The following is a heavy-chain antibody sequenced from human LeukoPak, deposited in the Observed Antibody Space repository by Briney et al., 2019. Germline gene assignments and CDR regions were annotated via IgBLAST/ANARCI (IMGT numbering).Heavy chain of an antibody. J-gene: IGHJ6*02. CDR1: GYRVSTNNAA. D-gene: IGHD2-15*01. CDR3: AREKLVIAATHYYGMDG. V-gene: IGHV6-1*01. CDR2: TYYRSKWYN. Sequence: SQTLSLTFAISGYRVSTNNAAWSWTRQSPSRGLEGLGMTYYRSKWYNYYAGTVKRRIIDNPDTSNNHFSLPLNPATPEHTDVYYCAREKLVIAATHYYGMDGWGQGTTVTVPS.